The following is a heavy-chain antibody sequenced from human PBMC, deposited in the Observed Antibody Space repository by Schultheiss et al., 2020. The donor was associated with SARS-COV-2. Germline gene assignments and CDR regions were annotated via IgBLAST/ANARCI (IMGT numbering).Heavy chain of an antibody. CDR3: ARGDYGSGSYYFDS. J-gene: IGHJ4*02. CDR2: VYHSGST. Sequence: SETLSLTCSVSGGSLRNYYWTWIRQSPEKGMEWIGYVYHSGSTNYNPSLKSRVAKSVDMSKNHFSLKLSSVTAADTAVYYCARGDYGSGSYYFDSWGQGALVTVSS. D-gene: IGHD3-10*01. V-gene: IGHV4-59*01. CDR1: GGSLRNYY.